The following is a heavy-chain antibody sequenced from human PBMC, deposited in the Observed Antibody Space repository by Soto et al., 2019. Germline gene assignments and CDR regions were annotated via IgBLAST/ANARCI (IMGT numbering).Heavy chain of an antibody. D-gene: IGHD6-19*01. CDR3: ARAGSSGVAFDY. J-gene: IGHJ4*02. CDR2: IWYDGSNK. Sequence: QVHLVESGGGVVQPGRSLRLSCAASGFTFSSYGMHWVRQAPGKGLEWVAVIWYDGSNKYYADSVKGRFTISRDNSKNTLYLRMNSLRGEDTAVYYCARAGSSGVAFDYWGEGTLVTVSS. V-gene: IGHV3-33*01. CDR1: GFTFSSYG.